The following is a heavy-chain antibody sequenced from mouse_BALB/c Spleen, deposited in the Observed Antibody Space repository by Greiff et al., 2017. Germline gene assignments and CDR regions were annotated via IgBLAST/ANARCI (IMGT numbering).Heavy chain of an antibody. V-gene: IGHV14-3*02. CDR1: GFNIKDTY. Sequence: EVQLQQSGAELVKPGASVKLSCTASGFNIKDTYMHWVKQRPEQGLEWIGRIDPANGNTKYDPKFQGRATITADTSSNTAYLQLSSLTSEDTAVYYCARSAYFDYWGQGTTLTVSS. CDR3: ARSAYFDY. D-gene: IGHD6-1*01. CDR2: IDPANGNT. J-gene: IGHJ2*01.